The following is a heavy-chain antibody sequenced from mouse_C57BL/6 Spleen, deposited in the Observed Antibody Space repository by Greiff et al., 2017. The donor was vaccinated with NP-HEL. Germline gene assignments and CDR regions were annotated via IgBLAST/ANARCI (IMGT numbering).Heavy chain of an antibody. J-gene: IGHJ3*01. CDR1: GYSITSGYY. CDR2: ISYDGSN. CDR3: AIRGDSFFAY. V-gene: IGHV3-6*01. Sequence: ESGPGLVKPSQSLSLTCSVTGYSITSGYYWNWIRQFPGNKLEWMGYISYDGSNNYNPSLKNRISITRDTSKNQFFLKLNSVTTEDTATYYCAIRGDSFFAYWGQGTLVTVSA.